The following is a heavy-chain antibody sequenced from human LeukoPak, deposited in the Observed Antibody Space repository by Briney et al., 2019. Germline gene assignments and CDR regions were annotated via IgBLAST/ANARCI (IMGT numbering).Heavy chain of an antibody. CDR1: GGTFSSYA. V-gene: IGHV7-4-1*02. CDR2: INTNTGNP. D-gene: IGHD3-9*01. CDR3: AISPVYYDILTGYYKASPLDY. J-gene: IGHJ4*02. Sequence: ASVKVSCKASGGTFSSYAISWVRQAPGQGLEWMGWINTNTGNPTSAQGFTGRFVFSLDTSVSTAYLQISSLKAEDTAVYYCAISPVYYDILTGYYKASPLDYWGQGTLVTVSS.